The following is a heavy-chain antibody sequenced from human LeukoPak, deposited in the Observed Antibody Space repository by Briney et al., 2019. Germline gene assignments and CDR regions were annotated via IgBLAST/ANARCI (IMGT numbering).Heavy chain of an antibody. CDR1: GGTFSSYA. CDR2: IIPIFGTA. J-gene: IGHJ4*02. CDR3: ATTVTSTGLDY. V-gene: IGHV1-69*06. D-gene: IGHD4-17*01. Sequence: GASVKVSCKASGGTFSSYAISWVRQAPGQGLEWMGGIIPIFGTANYAQKFQGRVTMTEDTSTDTAYMELSSLRSEDTAVYYCATTVTSTGLDYWGQGTLVTVSS.